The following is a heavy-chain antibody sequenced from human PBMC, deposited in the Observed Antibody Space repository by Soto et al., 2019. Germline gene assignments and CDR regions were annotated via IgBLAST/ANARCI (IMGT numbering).Heavy chain of an antibody. CDR1: GFTFSSYS. CDR3: ARVAFSDSEPSFEAFDI. Sequence: GGSLRLSCAASGFTFSSYSMNWVRQAPGKGLEWVSSISSSSSYIYYADSVKGRFTISRDNAKNSLYLQMNSLRAEDTAVYYCARVAFSDSEPSFEAFDIWGQGTMVTVSS. D-gene: IGHD2-15*01. CDR2: ISSSSSYI. V-gene: IGHV3-21*01. J-gene: IGHJ3*02.